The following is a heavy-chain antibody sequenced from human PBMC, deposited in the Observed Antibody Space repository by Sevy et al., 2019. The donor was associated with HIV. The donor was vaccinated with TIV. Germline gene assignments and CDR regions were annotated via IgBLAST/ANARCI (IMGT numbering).Heavy chain of an antibody. J-gene: IGHJ5*02. CDR3: ARDAAEGSYSSTWYSNWFDP. CDR1: GFAFNSYS. D-gene: IGHD6-13*01. Sequence: GGSLRLSCAASGFAFNSYSLNWVRQAPGKGLEWVAAISYDGSYKYYGDSVKGRFTISRDNSKNTLYLQMNSLRTEDTAMYYCARDAAEGSYSSTWYSNWFDPWGQGTLVTVSS. CDR2: ISYDGSYK. V-gene: IGHV3-30*04.